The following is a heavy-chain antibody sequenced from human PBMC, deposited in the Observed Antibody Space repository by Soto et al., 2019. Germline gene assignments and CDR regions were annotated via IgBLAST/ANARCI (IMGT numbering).Heavy chain of an antibody. CDR2: INPNSGDT. D-gene: IGHD3-10*01. CDR1: GYTFTGYY. V-gene: IGHV1-2*06. Sequence: QVQLVQSGAEVKKPGASVKVSCKASGYTFTGYYIHWGRHDPGQGLEWMGRINPNSGDTNYAQKLQGRVNMARETSNSTAYMELSGLKSGDTAVYHGAREEVLWFGESNGMDVWGQGTTVTVSS. J-gene: IGHJ6*02. CDR3: AREEVLWFGESNGMDV.